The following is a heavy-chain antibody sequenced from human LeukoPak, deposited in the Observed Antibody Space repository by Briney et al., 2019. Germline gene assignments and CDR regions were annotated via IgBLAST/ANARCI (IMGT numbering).Heavy chain of an antibody. Sequence: GASVKVSCKASGGTFSSYAISWVRQAPGQGLEWMGGIIPIFGTANYAQKFQGRVTITADESTSTAYMELSSLRSEDTAVYYCAEGGITMVRGIITTNYGMDVWGQGTTVTVSS. CDR3: AEGGITMVRGIITTNYGMDV. CDR1: GGTFSSYA. CDR2: IIPIFGTA. J-gene: IGHJ6*02. D-gene: IGHD3-10*01. V-gene: IGHV1-69*13.